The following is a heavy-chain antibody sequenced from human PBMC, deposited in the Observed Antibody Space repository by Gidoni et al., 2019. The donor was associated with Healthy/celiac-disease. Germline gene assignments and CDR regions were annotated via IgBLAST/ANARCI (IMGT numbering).Heavy chain of an antibody. J-gene: IGHJ4*02. CDR3: AREGYYYGSATDY. CDR2: ISYDGSNK. D-gene: IGHD3-10*01. Sequence: QVQLVESGGGGVQHGRSQRLSCAASGFTFSSYAMHLVRQAPGKGLEWVAVISYDGSNKYYADSVKGRFTISRDNSKNTLYLQMNSLRAEDTAVYYCAREGYYYGSATDYWGQGTLVTVSS. CDR1: GFTFSSYA. V-gene: IGHV3-30-3*01.